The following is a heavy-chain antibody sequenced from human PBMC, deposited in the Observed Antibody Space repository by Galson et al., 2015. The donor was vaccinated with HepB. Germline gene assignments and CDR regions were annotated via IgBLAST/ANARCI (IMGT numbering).Heavy chain of an antibody. J-gene: IGHJ6*02. D-gene: IGHD1-7*01. CDR2: SSAHNGDT. V-gene: IGHV1-18*04. Sequence: SVKVSCKASGYTFTSYIISWVRQAPGQGLEWMGWSSAHNGDTNYAQRPKGRVTMTTDTSTSTAYMELRSLRPEDTAVYYCARSTAGTCRRIDCHKNYHLWSAYALDVWGQGTMATVSS. CDR3: ARSTAGTCRRIDCHKNYHLWSAYALDV. CDR1: GYTFTSYI.